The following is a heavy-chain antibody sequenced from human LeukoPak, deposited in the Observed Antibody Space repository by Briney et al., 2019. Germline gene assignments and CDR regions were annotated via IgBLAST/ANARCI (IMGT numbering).Heavy chain of an antibody. Sequence: SETLSLTCTVSGGSLSSYYWSWLRQPPGKGLEWIGYIYYSGSTNYNPSLKSRVTISVDTSKNQFSLKLSSVTAADTAVYYCARDVGYNFDYWGQGTLVTVSS. J-gene: IGHJ4*02. CDR3: ARDVGYNFDY. CDR2: IYYSGST. V-gene: IGHV4-59*01. D-gene: IGHD5-12*01. CDR1: GGSLSSYY.